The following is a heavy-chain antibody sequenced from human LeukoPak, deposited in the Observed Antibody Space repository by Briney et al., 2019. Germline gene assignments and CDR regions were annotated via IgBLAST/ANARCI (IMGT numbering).Heavy chain of an antibody. J-gene: IGHJ4*02. V-gene: IGHV4-39*07. Sequence: SETLSLTCTVSGGSISSGDYYWSWIRQHPGKGLEWIGRISNSGSTNYNPSLKSRVTMSVDTAKNQFSLKLSSVTAADTAVYYCARASSGSFYYFDYWGQGTLVTVSS. CDR1: GGSISSGDYY. CDR3: ARASSGSFYYFDY. D-gene: IGHD3-22*01. CDR2: ISNSGST.